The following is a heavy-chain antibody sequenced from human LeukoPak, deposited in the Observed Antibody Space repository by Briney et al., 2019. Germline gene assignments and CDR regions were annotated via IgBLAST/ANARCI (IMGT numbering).Heavy chain of an antibody. D-gene: IGHD2-15*01. Sequence: PGGSLRLSCAASGFIFRTYWMSWVRQAPGKGLEWVANIKQDGSEKYYVDSVKGRFAISRDNAKNSLDLQMSNLRADDTAVYYCAKNTESQVIFRGWGQGTLVTVSS. CDR1: GFIFRTYW. CDR2: IKQDGSEK. J-gene: IGHJ4*02. V-gene: IGHV3-7*01. CDR3: AKNTESQVIFRG.